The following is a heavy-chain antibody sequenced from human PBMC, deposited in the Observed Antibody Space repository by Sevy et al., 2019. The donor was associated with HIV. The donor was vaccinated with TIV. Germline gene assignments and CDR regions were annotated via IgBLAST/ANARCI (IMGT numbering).Heavy chain of an antibody. J-gene: IGHJ6*02. CDR2: ISGSGGST. CDR3: AKGDSTFYGMDV. Sequence: GGSLRLSSAASGFTFSTYTMTWVRQAPGKGLEWVSAISGSGGSTYYADSVKGRFTISRDKSKNTLYLQMNSLRAEDTAVYYCAKGDSTFYGMDVWGQGTTVTVSS. CDR1: GFTFSTYT. V-gene: IGHV3-23*01. D-gene: IGHD2-2*01.